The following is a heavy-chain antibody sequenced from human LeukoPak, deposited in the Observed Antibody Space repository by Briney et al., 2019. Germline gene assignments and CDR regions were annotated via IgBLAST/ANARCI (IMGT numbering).Heavy chain of an antibody. CDR1: GFTFSNYW. CDR2: ISSSSTYI. V-gene: IGHV3-21*01. J-gene: IGHJ4*02. CDR3: ARDTGGFSY. D-gene: IGHD7-27*01. Sequence: SGGSLRLSCVASGFTFSNYWMNWVRQAPGKGLEWVSSISSSSTYINYADAVKGRFTISRDNAKNSLYLQMNSLRDEDTAVYYCARDTGGFSYWGQGTLVTVSS.